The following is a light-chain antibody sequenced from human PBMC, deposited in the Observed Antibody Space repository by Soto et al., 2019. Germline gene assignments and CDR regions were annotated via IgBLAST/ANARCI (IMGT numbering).Light chain of an antibody. CDR2: GAS. CDR3: LQYDSSPKT. Sequence: EIVLTQSPGTLSFSPGQRATLSCRASQSVRGSSLAWYQQKPGQPPRLLIYGASSRATGIPDRFSGSGSGTDFTLTISRLEPEDFAVYYCLQYDSSPKTFGQGTKVDI. V-gene: IGKV3-20*01. CDR1: QSVRGSS. J-gene: IGKJ1*01.